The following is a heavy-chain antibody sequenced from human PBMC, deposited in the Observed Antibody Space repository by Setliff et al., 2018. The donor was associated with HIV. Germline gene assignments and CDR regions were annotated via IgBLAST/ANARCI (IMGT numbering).Heavy chain of an antibody. D-gene: IGHD6-19*01. Sequence: GSLRLSCVASGFTISVYNMHWVRQIPGKGLEWVAFIAFDGTTKYYIDSGKGRFTISRDNPKRTVYLQINSLRVEDTALYYCANDRDGWYNPHLYSWGRGTLVTVSS. CDR1: GFTISVYN. J-gene: IGHJ4*02. CDR2: IAFDGTTK. V-gene: IGHV3-30*02. CDR3: ANDRDGWYNPHLYS.